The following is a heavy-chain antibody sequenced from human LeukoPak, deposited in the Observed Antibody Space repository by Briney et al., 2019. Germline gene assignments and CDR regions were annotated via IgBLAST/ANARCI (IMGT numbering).Heavy chain of an antibody. D-gene: IGHD2-2*01. V-gene: IGHV4-34*01. CDR3: ARGGFGCSSSSCSNWFDP. CDR2: INHSGST. CDR1: GGSFSGYY. J-gene: IGHJ5*02. Sequence: SETLSLTCAVYGGSFSGYYWSWIRQPPGKGLEWIGEINHSGSTNYNPSLKSRVTMSLDTSKNQFSLKLSSVTAADTAVYYCARGGFGCSSSSCSNWFDPWGQGTLVTASS.